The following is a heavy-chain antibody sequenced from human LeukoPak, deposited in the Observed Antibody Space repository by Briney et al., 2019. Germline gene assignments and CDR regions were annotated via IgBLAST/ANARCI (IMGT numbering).Heavy chain of an antibody. J-gene: IGHJ4*02. D-gene: IGHD4-23*01. CDR2: ISGGGGST. Sequence: GGSLRLSCAASGFTFSSYAMRWVRQAPGKGLEWVSVISGGGGSTYYADSVKGRFTISRDNSKNTLYLQMNSLRAEDTAVYYCAKGPNSGDDWGQGTLVTVSS. CDR3: AKGPNSGDD. V-gene: IGHV3-23*01. CDR1: GFTFSSYA.